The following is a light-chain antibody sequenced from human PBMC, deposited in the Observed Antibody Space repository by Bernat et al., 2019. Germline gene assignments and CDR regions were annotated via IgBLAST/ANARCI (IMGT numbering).Light chain of an antibody. CDR1: NTDIGNYNY. CDR2: DIS. CDR3: SSYSTGRTLV. J-gene: IGLJ3*02. V-gene: IGLV2-14*03. Sequence: QSALTQPASVSGSPGQSITISCTGTNTDIGNYNYVSWYQQHPGKAPKLILYDISNRSSGVSNRFSGSKSANTASLTISRLQPEDVADYYCSSYSTGRTLVFGGGTKVTVL.